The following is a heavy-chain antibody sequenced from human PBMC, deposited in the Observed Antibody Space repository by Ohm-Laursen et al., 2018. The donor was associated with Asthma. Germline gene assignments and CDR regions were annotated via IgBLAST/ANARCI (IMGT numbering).Heavy chain of an antibody. V-gene: IGHV4-59*01. Sequence: SETLSLTCTVSGGSISSYYWSWIRQPPGKGLEWIGYIYYSGSTNYNPSLKSRVTISVDTSKNQFSLKLSSVTAADTAVYYCARAPSIAVAEYYYYYGMDVWGQGTTVTVSS. CDR3: ARAPSIAVAEYYYYYGMDV. D-gene: IGHD6-19*01. CDR2: IYYSGST. CDR1: GGSISSYY. J-gene: IGHJ6*02.